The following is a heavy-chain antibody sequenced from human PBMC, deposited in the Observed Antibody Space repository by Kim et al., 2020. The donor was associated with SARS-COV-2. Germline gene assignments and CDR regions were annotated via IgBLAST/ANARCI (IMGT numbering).Heavy chain of an antibody. D-gene: IGHD3-10*01. CDR3: ARPYGSGTYSIPVY. V-gene: IGHV3-30*07. J-gene: IGHJ4*02. Sequence: ADALKALFTISRDNSKNTVYLQMNGLGAEVTAVYYCARPYGSGTYSIPVYWGQGTLVTVSS.